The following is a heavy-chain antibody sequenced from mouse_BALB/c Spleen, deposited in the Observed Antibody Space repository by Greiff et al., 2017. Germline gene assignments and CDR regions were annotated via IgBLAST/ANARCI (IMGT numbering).Heavy chain of an antibody. Sequence: QVQLQQSGAELARPGASVKLSCKASGYTFTSYWMQWVKQRPGQGLEWIGAIYPGDGDTNYNGKFKGKATLTADKSSSTAYMQLSSLTSEDSAVYFCARGRGGDYWGQGTTLTVSS. CDR3: ARGRGGDY. CDR2: IYPGDGDT. CDR1: GYTFTSYW. V-gene: IGHV1-87*01. J-gene: IGHJ2*01.